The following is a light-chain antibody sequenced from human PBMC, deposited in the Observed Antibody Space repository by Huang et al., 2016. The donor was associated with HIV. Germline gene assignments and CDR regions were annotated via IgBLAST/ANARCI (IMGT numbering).Light chain of an antibody. CDR1: QSVGSN. CDR2: AAS. CDR3: QQHNSWPRT. Sequence: EIVMTQSPATLSVSPGERATLSCRASQSVGSNLAWYQQSSGQAPRLLIYAASTRATGIPARFSGSGSGTEFTLTVSSLQSEDFAVYYCQQHNSWPRTFGQGTRV. J-gene: IGKJ1*01. V-gene: IGKV3-15*01.